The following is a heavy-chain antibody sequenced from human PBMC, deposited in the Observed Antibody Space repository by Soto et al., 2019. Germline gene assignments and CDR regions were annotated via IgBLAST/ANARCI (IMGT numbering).Heavy chain of an antibody. D-gene: IGHD4-4*01. J-gene: IGHJ6*02. CDR1: GGSVSSGSYD. CDR2: IYYSGST. V-gene: IGHV4-61*01. Sequence: PSETLSLTCTVSGGSVSSGSYDWSWIRQPPGKGLEWIGYIYYSGSTNYNPSLKSRVTISVDTSKNQFSLKLSSVTAADTAVYYCATMPAVKLYYYGMDVWGQGTTVTVSS. CDR3: ATMPAVKLYYYGMDV.